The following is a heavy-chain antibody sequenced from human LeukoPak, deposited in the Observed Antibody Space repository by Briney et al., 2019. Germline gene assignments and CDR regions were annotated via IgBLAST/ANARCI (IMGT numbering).Heavy chain of an antibody. Sequence: GGSLRLSCAASGFTFSSYSMNWVRQAPGKGLEWVSSISSSSSYIYYADSVKGRFTIFRDNAKNSLYLQMNNVRDDDTAVYYCVTRASVNGKTRFWGQGTLVTVSS. V-gene: IGHV3-21*01. D-gene: IGHD1/OR15-1a*01. CDR3: VTRASVNGKTRF. CDR2: ISSSSSYI. J-gene: IGHJ4*02. CDR1: GFTFSSYS.